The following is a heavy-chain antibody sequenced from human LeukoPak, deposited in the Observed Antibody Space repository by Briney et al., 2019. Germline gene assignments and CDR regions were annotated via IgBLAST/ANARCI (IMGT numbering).Heavy chain of an antibody. V-gene: IGHV6-1*01. CDR2: TYYRSKWYN. CDR1: GDSVSSNSAA. J-gene: IGHJ3*02. Sequence: SQTLSLTCAISGDSVSSNSAAWNWIRQSPSRGLDWLGRTYYRSKWYNDYAVSVKSRITINPDTSKNQFSLQLNSVTPEDTAVYYCARSYYYDSSGYPGEDAFDIWGQGTMVTVSS. D-gene: IGHD3-22*01. CDR3: ARSYYYDSSGYPGEDAFDI.